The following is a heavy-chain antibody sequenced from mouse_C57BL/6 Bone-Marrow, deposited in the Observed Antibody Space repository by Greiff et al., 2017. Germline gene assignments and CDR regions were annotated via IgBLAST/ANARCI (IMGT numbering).Heavy chain of an antibody. CDR2: IYPGGGYT. CDR3: ARAGVSTFYY. Sequence: VQLEESGAELVRPGTSVKMSCKASGYTFTDYWIGWAKQRPGHGLEWIGDIYPGGGYTNYNEKFKGKATLTADKSSSTAYMQFSSLTSEDSAIYYAARAGVSTFYYWGQGTTLTVSS. J-gene: IGHJ2*01. CDR1: GYTFTDYW. V-gene: IGHV1-63*01.